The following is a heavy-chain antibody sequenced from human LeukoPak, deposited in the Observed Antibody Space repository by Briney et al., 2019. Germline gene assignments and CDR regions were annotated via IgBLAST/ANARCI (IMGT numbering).Heavy chain of an antibody. CDR1: GGSFSGYY. J-gene: IGHJ4*02. D-gene: IGHD6-13*01. CDR2: IYTSGST. Sequence: SETLSLTCAVYGGSFSGYYWSWIRQPAGKGLEWIGRIYTSGSTNYNPSLKSRVTMSVDTSKNQFSLKLSSVTAADTAVYYCVVGIAAAGPGVTFDYWGQGTLVTVSS. CDR3: VVGIAAAGPGVTFDY. V-gene: IGHV4-59*10.